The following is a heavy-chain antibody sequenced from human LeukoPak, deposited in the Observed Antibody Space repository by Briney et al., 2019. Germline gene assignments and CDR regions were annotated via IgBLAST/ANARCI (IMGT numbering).Heavy chain of an antibody. CDR3: ARDAYSNYGLQRIYYGMDV. CDR1: GFTFSRYS. CDR2: INSSSSYI. V-gene: IGHV3-21*01. Sequence: GGSLRLSCAASGFTFSRYSMNWVRQAPGEGLEWVSSINSSSSYIYYADSVKGRFTISRDNAKNSLYLQMNSLRAEDTAVYYCARDAYSNYGLQRIYYGMDVWGQGTTVTVSS. D-gene: IGHD4-11*01. J-gene: IGHJ6*02.